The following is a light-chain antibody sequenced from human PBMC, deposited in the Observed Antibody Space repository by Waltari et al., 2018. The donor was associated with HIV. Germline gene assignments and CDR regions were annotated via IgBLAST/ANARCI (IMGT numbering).Light chain of an antibody. V-gene: IGLV4-69*01. CDR2: RNADDSH. CDR3: QTWGTGISLV. CDR1: SGHNYYA. Sequence: QLVLTQSPSVSASLGASVELTCPLSSGHNYYAVYWHQQQPGKGPRFLMKRNADDSHTKGDGIPDRFSGSSSGAERFLSISNLQSEDEADYYCQTWGTGISLVFGGGTKLTVL. J-gene: IGLJ2*01.